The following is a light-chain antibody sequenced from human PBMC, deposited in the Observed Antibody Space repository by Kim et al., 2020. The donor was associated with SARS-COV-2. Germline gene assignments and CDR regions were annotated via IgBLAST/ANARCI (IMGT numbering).Light chain of an antibody. V-gene: IGKV3-20*01. CDR2: GVS. J-gene: IGKJ2*03. Sequence: SPGESAALSCRASQSVTGPHLAWYHQKPGQAPRLLISGVSNRATGIPDRFSGSGSGTDFTLTISRLEPEDFGVYYCQQHGTSPPYSFGQGTKLEIK. CDR3: QQHGTSPPYS. CDR1: QSVTGPH.